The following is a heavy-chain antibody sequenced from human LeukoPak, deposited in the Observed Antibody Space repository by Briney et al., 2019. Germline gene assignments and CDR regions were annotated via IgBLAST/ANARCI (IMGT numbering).Heavy chain of an antibody. Sequence: GGSLRLSCAASGFTFNNCGMSWVRQAPGKGLEWVSTIAGSGRSTYYADSVKGRFTISRDNSKNTLFLQMNSLRADDTAVYYCAKIAVAGYYFYSMDVWGRGTTVTVSS. V-gene: IGHV3-23*01. D-gene: IGHD6-19*01. CDR2: IAGSGRST. J-gene: IGHJ6*03. CDR1: GFTFNNCG. CDR3: AKIAVAGYYFYSMDV.